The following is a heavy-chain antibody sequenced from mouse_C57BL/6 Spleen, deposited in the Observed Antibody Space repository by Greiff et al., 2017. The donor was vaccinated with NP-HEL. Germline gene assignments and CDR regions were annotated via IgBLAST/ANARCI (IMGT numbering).Heavy chain of an antibody. Sequence: VQLQESGPELVKPGASVKLSCKASGYTFTSYDINWVKQRTGQGLEWIGWIYPRDGSTKYNEKFKGKATLTVDTSSSTANMELHSLTSEDSAVYFCARTDCTTVYYFDYWGQGTTRTVSS. CDR2: IYPRDGST. D-gene: IGHD1-1*01. CDR3: ARTDCTTVYYFDY. CDR1: GYTFTSYD. V-gene: IGHV1-85*01. J-gene: IGHJ2*01.